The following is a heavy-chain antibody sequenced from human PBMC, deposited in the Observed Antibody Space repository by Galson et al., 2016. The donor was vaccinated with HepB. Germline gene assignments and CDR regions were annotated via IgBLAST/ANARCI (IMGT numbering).Heavy chain of an antibody. CDR2: IYYSGST. Sequence: TLSLTCSVSGGSISNGDYYCTWIRQHPGKGLEWIGYIYYSGSTYYNPSLKSRVTISVDTSKNQFSLKLSSVTAADTAVYYCARDYDLSPGRYGMDVWGKGTTVSVSS. D-gene: IGHD3-3*01. CDR1: GGSISNGDYY. V-gene: IGHV4-31*03. CDR3: ARDYDLSPGRYGMDV. J-gene: IGHJ6*04.